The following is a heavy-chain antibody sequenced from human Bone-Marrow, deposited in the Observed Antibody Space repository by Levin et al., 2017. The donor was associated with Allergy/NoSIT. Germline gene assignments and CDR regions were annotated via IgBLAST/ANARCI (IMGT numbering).Heavy chain of an antibody. J-gene: IGHJ5*01. CDR1: GFKFSSYW. CDR3: ARVRFCGRTSCYNYFDS. CDR2: IDSGGNNA. D-gene: IGHD2-2*01. V-gene: IGHV3-74*03. Sequence: GESLKISCVVSGFKFSSYWMHWVRQVPGKGLAWVSIIDSGGNNATYADSVKGRFIMSRDNAKNTLYLQMNSLRVEDTAVYYCARVRFCGRTSCYNYFDSWGQGVRVTVS.